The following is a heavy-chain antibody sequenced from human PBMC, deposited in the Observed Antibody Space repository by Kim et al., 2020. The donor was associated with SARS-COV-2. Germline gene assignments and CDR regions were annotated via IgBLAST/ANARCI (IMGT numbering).Heavy chain of an antibody. CDR1: GFTFSNAW. CDR3: TTGIRSRH. V-gene: IGHV3-15*01. Sequence: GGSLRLSCAASGFTFSNAWMSWVRQAPGKGLEWVGRIKRKTDGGTTDYAAPVKGRFTISRDDSKNTLYLQMNSLKTEDTAVYYCTTGIRSRHWGRGTLVTVSS. D-gene: IGHD1-26*01. J-gene: IGHJ2*01. CDR2: IKRKTDGGTT.